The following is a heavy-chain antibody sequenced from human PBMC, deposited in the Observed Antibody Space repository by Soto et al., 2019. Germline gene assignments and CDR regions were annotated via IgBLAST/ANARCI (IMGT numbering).Heavy chain of an antibody. CDR3: TRAVDTSWGNGGAY. J-gene: IGHJ4*02. V-gene: IGHV1-46*01. D-gene: IGHD3-16*01. CDR1: GYTFTSYY. CDR2: INPLRGSA. Sequence: QVQLVQSGAEVKEPGAPVKLSCSASGYTFTSYYMNWVRQAPGQGLEWMGVINPLRGSASYAQHFQYRVTMTRDTSTATAYKELISLRSDDTAIYYCTRAVDTSWGNGGAYWCQGSLVIVSA.